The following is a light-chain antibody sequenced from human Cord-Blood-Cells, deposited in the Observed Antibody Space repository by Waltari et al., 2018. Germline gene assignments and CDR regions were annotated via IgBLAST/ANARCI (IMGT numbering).Light chain of an antibody. Sequence: EIVLTQSPATLSLSPGERATLPCRASQGVSSYLAWYQQKPCQAPRLLIYDASNRATGIPARFSGSGPGTDFTLTISSLEPEDFAVYYCQQRSNWLTFGGGTKVEIK. CDR1: QGVSSY. CDR3: QQRSNWLT. V-gene: IGKV3D-11*01. CDR2: DAS. J-gene: IGKJ4*01.